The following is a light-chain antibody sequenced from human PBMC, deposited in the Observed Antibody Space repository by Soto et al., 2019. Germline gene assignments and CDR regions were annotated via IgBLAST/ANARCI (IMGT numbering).Light chain of an antibody. V-gene: IGKV3-20*01. Sequence: EIVLTQSPGPLSVSPGERATLFGRARQSISSTYLAWYQKKPGQAPRLLLYGAFNRATGIPDRFSGSGSGTDFTLTISRLEPEDCAFYYCQQYGSSSFAFGPGTKVEIK. CDR1: QSISSTY. CDR2: GAF. J-gene: IGKJ3*01. CDR3: QQYGSSSFA.